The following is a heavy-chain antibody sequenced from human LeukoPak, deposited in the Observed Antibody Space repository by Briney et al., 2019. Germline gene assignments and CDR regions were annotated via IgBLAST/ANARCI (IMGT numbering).Heavy chain of an antibody. CDR2: IKQDGNEK. V-gene: IGHV3-7*04. D-gene: IGHD6-19*01. J-gene: IGHJ4*02. CDR1: GCTFSSYW. CDR3: ARDQQQWLALDY. Sequence: GGSLRLFCGDSGCTFSSYWMIWVGQDPGKGVEGVAEIKQDGNEKNYVDSVKGGYTIFRDDAENRTYLQMNSLRAEDTAVYYCARDQQQWLALDYWGRGTLVTVSS.